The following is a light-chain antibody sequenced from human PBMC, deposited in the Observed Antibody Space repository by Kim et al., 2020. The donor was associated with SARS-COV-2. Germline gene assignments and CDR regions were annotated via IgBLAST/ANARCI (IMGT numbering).Light chain of an antibody. CDR1: QSITSNY. V-gene: IGKV3-20*01. CDR3: QLYGGSAR. Sequence: LSPGERATLSCRASQSITSNYLAWYQQKPGQTPRLLIYGASSRATGIPDRFSGSGSGTDFTLTISRLEPEDFAVYYCQLYGGSARFGGGTKVDIK. J-gene: IGKJ4*01. CDR2: GAS.